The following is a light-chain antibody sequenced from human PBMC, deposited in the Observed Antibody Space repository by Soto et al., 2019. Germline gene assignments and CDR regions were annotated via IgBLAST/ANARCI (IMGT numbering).Light chain of an antibody. CDR2: EVT. J-gene: IGLJ3*02. CDR3: SSFASSNTWV. CDR1: SSDVGAYNY. V-gene: IGLV2-8*01. Sequence: QSALTQPPSASGSPGQSVTISCTGTSSDVGAYNYVSWYQQHAGKAPKLVIYEVTKRPSGVPDRFSGSKSANTASLTVSGLQAGDEADYYCSSFASSNTWVFGGGTTLTFL.